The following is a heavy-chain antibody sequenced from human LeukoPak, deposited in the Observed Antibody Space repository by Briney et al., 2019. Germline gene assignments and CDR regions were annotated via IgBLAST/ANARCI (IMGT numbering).Heavy chain of an antibody. CDR3: AKGNLGY. Sequence: GGAPRLSRAAPGFTFSSYGMHWVPPAPGKGLEGVAVISYDGSNKYYADSVKGRFTISRDNSKNTLYLQMNSLRAEDTAVYYCAKGNLGYWGQGTLVTVSS. V-gene: IGHV3-30*18. CDR1: GFTFSSYG. CDR2: ISYDGSNK. D-gene: IGHD5-24*01. J-gene: IGHJ4*02.